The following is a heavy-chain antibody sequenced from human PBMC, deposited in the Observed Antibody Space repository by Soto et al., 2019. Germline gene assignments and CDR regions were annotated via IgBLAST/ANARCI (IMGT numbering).Heavy chain of an antibody. CDR2: IYYSGST. J-gene: IGHJ5*01. D-gene: IGHD3-22*01. CDR3: ARLGGFYQSLDS. CDR1: GGSISGSSYY. Sequence: SETLSLTCTVSGGSISGSSYYWGWTRQPPGKGLGWIGNIYYSGSTYYNPSLKSRVTISVDTSKNQFSLKLSSVTAADTAVYYCARLGGFYQSLDSWGQGTLVTVSS. V-gene: IGHV4-39*01.